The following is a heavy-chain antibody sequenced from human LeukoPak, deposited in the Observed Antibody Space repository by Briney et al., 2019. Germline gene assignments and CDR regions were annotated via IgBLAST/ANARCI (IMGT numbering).Heavy chain of an antibody. CDR2: IYYSGST. CDR1: GGSISSGDYY. V-gene: IGHV4-30-4*01. J-gene: IGHJ6*02. CDR3: ARVPQTYYYYGMDV. Sequence: SETLSLTCTVSGGSISSGDYYWSWIRQPPGKGLEWIGYIYYSGSTYYNPSLKSRVTISVDTSKNQFSLKLSSVTAADTAVYYRARVPQTYYYYGMDVWGQGTTVTVSS.